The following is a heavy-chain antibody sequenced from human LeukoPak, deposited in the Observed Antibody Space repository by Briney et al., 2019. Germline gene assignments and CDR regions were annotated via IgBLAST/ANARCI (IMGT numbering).Heavy chain of an antibody. CDR1: GFTFSSYG. CDR2: ISYDGSNK. CDR3: AKEFGDYDFDY. Sequence: GRSLRLSCAASGFTFSSYGMHWVRQAPGKGLEWVAVISYDGSNKYYADSVKGRFTISRDNSKDTMYLQMNCLRAEDTAVYYCAKEFGDYDFDYWGQGTLVTVSS. J-gene: IGHJ4*02. V-gene: IGHV3-30*18. D-gene: IGHD4-17*01.